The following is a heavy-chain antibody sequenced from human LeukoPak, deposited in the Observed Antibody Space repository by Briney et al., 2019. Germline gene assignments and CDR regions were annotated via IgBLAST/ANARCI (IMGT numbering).Heavy chain of an antibody. CDR2: TYYRSKWYN. D-gene: IGHD2-21*01. J-gene: IGHJ3*02. CDR3: CHSLSGRTGAFDI. Sequence: SQTLSLTCAISGDSSSSNSAAWNWIRQSRSRGLEWLGRTYYRSKWYNDYAVSVKSRITINPDTSKNQFSLQLDSVTPEDTAVYYCCHSLSGRTGAFDIWGRGTVVTVSS. V-gene: IGHV6-1*01. CDR1: GDSSSSNSAA.